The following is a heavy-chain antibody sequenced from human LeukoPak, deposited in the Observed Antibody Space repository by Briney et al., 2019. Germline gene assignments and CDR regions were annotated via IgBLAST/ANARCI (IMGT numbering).Heavy chain of an antibody. CDR2: IYHSGST. Sequence: SETLSLTCTVSGGSISSGGYYWSWIRQPPGKGLEWIGYIYHSGSTYYNPSLKSRVTISVDRSKNQFSLKLSSVTAADTAVYYCARPRSSKVIAAGGFDYWGQGTLVTVSS. J-gene: IGHJ4*02. D-gene: IGHD6-13*01. V-gene: IGHV4-30-2*01. CDR3: ARPRSSKVIAAGGFDY. CDR1: GGSISSGGYY.